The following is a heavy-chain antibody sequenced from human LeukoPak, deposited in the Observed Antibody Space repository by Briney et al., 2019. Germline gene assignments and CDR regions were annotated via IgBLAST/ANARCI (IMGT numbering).Heavy chain of an antibody. CDR3: ARVHYNTAMVDIDY. Sequence: PGGSLRLSCAASGFTFSSYEMHWVRQAPGKGLEWISYISSSGSTIYYADSVKGRFTISRDNGKNSLYLQMNSLRAEDTAVYYCARVHYNTAMVDIDYWGQGTPVTVSS. D-gene: IGHD5-18*01. CDR2: ISSSGSTI. CDR1: GFTFSSYE. V-gene: IGHV3-48*03. J-gene: IGHJ4*02.